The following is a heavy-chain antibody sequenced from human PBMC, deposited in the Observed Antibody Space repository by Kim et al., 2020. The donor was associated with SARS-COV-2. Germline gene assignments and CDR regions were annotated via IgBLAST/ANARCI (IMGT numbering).Heavy chain of an antibody. CDR2: IKSKTDGGTT. CDR3: TTDFLWFGEAHFDY. D-gene: IGHD3-10*01. V-gene: IGHV3-15*01. CDR1: GFTFSNAW. J-gene: IGHJ4*02. Sequence: GGSLRLSCAASGFTFSNAWMSWVRQAPGKGLEWVGRIKSKTDGGTTDYAAPVKGRFTISRDDSKNTLYLQMNSLKTEDTAVYYCTTDFLWFGEAHFDYWGQGTLVTVSS.